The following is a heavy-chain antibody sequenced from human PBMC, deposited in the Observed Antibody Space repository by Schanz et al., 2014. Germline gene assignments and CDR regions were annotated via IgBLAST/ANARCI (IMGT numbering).Heavy chain of an antibody. CDR2: INVGNGNM. V-gene: IGHV1-3*01. Sequence: QVQLVQSGAEVKKPGASVKVSCKASGYTFTSYSIHWVRQAPGQGLEWMGWINVGNGNMKYSQKFQGRVTITRDTSASAAYMELSSLRSENTAVYYSAREVGLYDRCWFDAWGQGTLVTVSS. CDR3: AREVGLYDRCWFDA. CDR1: GYTFTSYS. J-gene: IGHJ5*01. D-gene: IGHD3-22*01.